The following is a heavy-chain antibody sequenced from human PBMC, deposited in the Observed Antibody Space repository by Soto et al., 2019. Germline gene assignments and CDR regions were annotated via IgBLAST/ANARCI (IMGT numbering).Heavy chain of an antibody. J-gene: IGHJ6*02. D-gene: IGHD1-7*01. CDR2: IYPGDSDT. V-gene: IGHV5-51*01. Sequence: GESLKISCKGSGYSFTIYWIGWVRQMPGKGLEWMGIIYPGDSDTRYSPSFQGQVTISADKSISTAYLQWSSLKASDTAMYYCARHLGGTTVGYGDYYYYGMDVWGQGTTVTVSS. CDR1: GYSFTIYW. CDR3: ARHLGGTTVGYGDYYYYGMDV.